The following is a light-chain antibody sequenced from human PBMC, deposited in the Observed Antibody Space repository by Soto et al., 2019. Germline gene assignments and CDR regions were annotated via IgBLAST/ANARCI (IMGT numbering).Light chain of an antibody. V-gene: IGLV1-44*01. J-gene: IGLJ1*01. Sequence: QSVLTQPPSLSATPGQRVNISCSGSFSNIGDNAVNWYQQLPGAAPKLLIYLNDQRPSGVPDRFSGSKSGTSAFLAISGLQSEDEADYYCAAWDDSLNALFGTGTKV. CDR2: LND. CDR3: AAWDDSLNAL. CDR1: FSNIGDNA.